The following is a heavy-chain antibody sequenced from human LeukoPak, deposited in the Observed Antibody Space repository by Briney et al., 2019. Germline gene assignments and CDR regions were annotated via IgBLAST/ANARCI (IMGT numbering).Heavy chain of an antibody. CDR1: GGSISTTSYY. V-gene: IGHV4-39*01. CDR2: IYYSGST. CDR3: ARQANDYDLLTGHIDY. Sequence: SETLSLTCTVSGGSISTTSYYWGWIRQPPGTGLEWIGTIYYSGSTYYNPSLKSRVTISVDTSKNQFSLKLSSVTAADTAVYYCARQANDYDLLTGHIDYWGQGTLVTVSS. D-gene: IGHD3-9*01. J-gene: IGHJ4*02.